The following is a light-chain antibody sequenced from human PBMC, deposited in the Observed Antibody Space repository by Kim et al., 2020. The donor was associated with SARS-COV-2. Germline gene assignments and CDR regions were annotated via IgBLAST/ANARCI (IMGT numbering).Light chain of an antibody. Sequence: SPGERSTLSGRASQSMGGAYLSGYQQKPGQAPRLLIYGASVRATGVPDRFSGSGSGTEFTLTISRLDAGDCAVFYCQHYGFPPRTFGPGTKVDIK. CDR1: QSMGGAY. CDR3: QHYGFPPRT. V-gene: IGKV3-20*01. J-gene: IGKJ1*01. CDR2: GAS.